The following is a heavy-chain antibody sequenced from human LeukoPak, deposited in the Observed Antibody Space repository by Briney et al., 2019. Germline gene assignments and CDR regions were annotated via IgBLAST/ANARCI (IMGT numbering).Heavy chain of an antibody. V-gene: IGHV1-2*02. J-gene: IGHJ3*02. D-gene: IGHD1-26*01. Sequence: ASVKVSCKASGYTFTGYYMHWVRQAPGQGLEWMGWISPNSGGTDYAQNFQGRVTMTRDTSISTIYMEVSRPRSDDTAVYYCARVQNSVSLFGAPDAFDIWGQGTMVTVSS. CDR3: ARVQNSVSLFGAPDAFDI. CDR1: GYTFTGYY. CDR2: ISPNSGGT.